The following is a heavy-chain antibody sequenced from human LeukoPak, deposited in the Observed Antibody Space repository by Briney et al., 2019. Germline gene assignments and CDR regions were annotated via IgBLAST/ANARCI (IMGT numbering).Heavy chain of an antibody. CDR2: IYYSGST. V-gene: IGHV4-39*07. Sequence: PSETLSLTCTVSGGPISSSSYYWGWIRQPPGKGRVWIGSIYYSGSTYYNPSLKSRVTISVDTSKNQFSLKLSSVTAADTAVYYCARDGYCSSTSGYFWAWFDPWGQGTLVTVSS. CDR1: GGPISSSSYY. D-gene: IGHD2-2*01. J-gene: IGHJ5*02. CDR3: ARDGYCSSTSGYFWAWFDP.